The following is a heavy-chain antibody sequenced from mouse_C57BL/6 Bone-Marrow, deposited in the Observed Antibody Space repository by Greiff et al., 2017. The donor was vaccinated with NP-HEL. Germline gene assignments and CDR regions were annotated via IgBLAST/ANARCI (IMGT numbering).Heavy chain of an antibody. CDR3: ARTDYRVGFAY. V-gene: IGHV5-17*01. CDR1: GFTFSDYG. J-gene: IGHJ3*01. Sequence: DVQLVESGGGLVKPGGSLKLSCAASGFTFSDYGMHWVRQAPEKGLEWVAYISSGSSTIYYAGTVKGRFTISRDNAKNTLFLQMTSLRSEDTAMYYCARTDYRVGFAYWGQGTLVTVSA. D-gene: IGHD2-12*01. CDR2: ISSGSSTI.